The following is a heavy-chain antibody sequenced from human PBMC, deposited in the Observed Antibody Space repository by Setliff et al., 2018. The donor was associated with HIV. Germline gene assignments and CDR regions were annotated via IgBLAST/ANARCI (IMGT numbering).Heavy chain of an antibody. J-gene: IGHJ6*03. CDR1: GLTLSDQY. D-gene: IGHD5-18*01. CDR2: TRNKANSYTT. V-gene: IGHV3-72*01. CDR3: TRHVDSGTYMDV. Sequence: GSLRLSCAASGLTLSDQYMDWARQAPGKGLEWVGRTRNKANSYTTEYAASVKGRISISRDDSKNSVYLQMNSLKTEDTAVYYCTRHVDSGTYMDVWGRGTTVTVSS.